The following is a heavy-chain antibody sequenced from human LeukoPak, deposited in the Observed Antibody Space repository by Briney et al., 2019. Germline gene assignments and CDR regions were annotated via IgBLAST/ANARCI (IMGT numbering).Heavy chain of an antibody. CDR3: ARDNVIQGYYFVMDV. V-gene: IGHV3-66*01. CDR1: GFTVSSNY. J-gene: IGHJ6*02. D-gene: IGHD2/OR15-2a*01. Sequence: GGSLRLSCAASGFTVSSNYMSWVRQAPGKGLEWVSLIYSGGSTYYADSVKGRFAISRDNSKNTLYLQMNSLRAEDTAVYYCARDNVIQGYYFVMDVWGQGTTVTVSS. CDR2: IYSGGST.